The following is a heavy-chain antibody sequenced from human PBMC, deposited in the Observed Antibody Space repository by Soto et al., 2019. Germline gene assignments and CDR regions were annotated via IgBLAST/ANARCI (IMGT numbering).Heavy chain of an antibody. D-gene: IGHD7-27*01. CDR2: IYYNGNT. J-gene: IGHJ4*02. V-gene: IGHV4-59*12. CDR1: GGSISSYY. Sequence: SETLSLTCTVSGGSISSYYWSWIRQPPGKGLEWIGYIYYNGNTYYNPSLKSRVSISIDTSKNQFSLRLTSVTAADTAVYYCARSHRDNWGSPDYFDYWGQGTLVTVSS. CDR3: ARSHRDNWGSPDYFDY.